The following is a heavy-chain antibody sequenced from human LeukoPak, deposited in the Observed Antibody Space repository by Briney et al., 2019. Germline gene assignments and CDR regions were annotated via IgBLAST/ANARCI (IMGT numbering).Heavy chain of an antibody. CDR3: ARGEVVLMKSWFDP. J-gene: IGHJ5*02. CDR1: GGSISSSSYY. D-gene: IGHD2-8*01. V-gene: IGHV4-39*01. CDR2: IYYSGST. Sequence: SETLSLTCTVSGGSISSSSYYWGWIRQPPGKGLEWIGSIYYSGSTYYNPSLKSRITISVDTSKNQFSLKLSSVTAADTAVYYCARGEVVLMKSWFDPWGQGTLVTVSS.